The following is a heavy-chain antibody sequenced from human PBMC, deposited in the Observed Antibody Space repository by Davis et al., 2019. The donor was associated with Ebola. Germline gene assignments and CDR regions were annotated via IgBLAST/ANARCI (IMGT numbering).Heavy chain of an antibody. V-gene: IGHV1-69*06. CDR2: IIPIFGTT. CDR1: GYTFTNYG. J-gene: IGHJ4*02. Sequence: SVKVSCKASGYTFTNYGITWVRQAPGQGLEWMGGIIPIFGTTNYAQKFRGRVMITADKSTRIAYMELSSLGSEDTAVYYCARGPSVATAHYFDYWGQGTLVTVSS. D-gene: IGHD2-21*02. CDR3: ARGPSVATAHYFDY.